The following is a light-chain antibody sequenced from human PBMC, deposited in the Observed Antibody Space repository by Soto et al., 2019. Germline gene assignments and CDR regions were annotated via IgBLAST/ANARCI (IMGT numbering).Light chain of an antibody. V-gene: IGKV1-12*01. CDR2: SAS. J-gene: IGKJ1*01. Sequence: IQMTQSPSSLSASIGDRVTITCRASQGIGVRLAWFQQKPGKAPQYLIQSASSLQSGVPSRFSGSGSGTEFILTINSLQPEDVAIYYCLQVSPFPRTFGQGTKVEIK. CDR3: LQVSPFPRT. CDR1: QGIGVR.